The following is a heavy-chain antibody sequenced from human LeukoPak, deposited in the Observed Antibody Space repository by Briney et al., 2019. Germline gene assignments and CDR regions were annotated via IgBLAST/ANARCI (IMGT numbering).Heavy chain of an antibody. D-gene: IGHD2-15*01. CDR2: ITSSGTYT. Sequence: SGGSLRLSCADSGFTFSNYNMNWVRQAPGKAMEWVSSITSSGTYTFYADSVKGRFTISRDNAKNSLYLQMDSLGPEDTAVYYCARDGCGSCSIAPYYYYYYMDVWGKGTTVTVSS. CDR3: ARDGCGSCSIAPYYYYYYMDV. CDR1: GFTFSNYN. V-gene: IGHV3-21*01. J-gene: IGHJ6*03.